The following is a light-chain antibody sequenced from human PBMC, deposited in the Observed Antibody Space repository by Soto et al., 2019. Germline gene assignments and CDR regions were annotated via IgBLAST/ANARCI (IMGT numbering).Light chain of an antibody. CDR1: SSNIGSNT. Sequence: QSVLTQPPSASGTPGQTVIISCSGSSSNIGSNTVNWYQQLPGTAPKLLIFSNSQRPSGVPARFSGSRSGTSASLPITGVQSEDEAHYYCAAWDDGLNALVFGGGTKLTVL. CDR3: AAWDDGLNALV. CDR2: SNS. J-gene: IGLJ2*01. V-gene: IGLV1-44*01.